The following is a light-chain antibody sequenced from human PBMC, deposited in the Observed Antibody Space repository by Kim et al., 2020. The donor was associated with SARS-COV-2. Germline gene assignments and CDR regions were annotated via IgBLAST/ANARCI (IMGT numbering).Light chain of an antibody. CDR2: GNN. CDR3: QSYDSSLSAYV. Sequence: QSALTQPPSVSGAPGQRVTISCTGSSTNIGASYDVHWYQHLPGTAPKLLIYGNNNRPSGVSDRFSGSKSGTSASLTFTGLQAEDEADYYCQSYDSSLSAYVFGSGTKLTVL. J-gene: IGLJ1*01. V-gene: IGLV1-40*01. CDR1: STNIGASYD.